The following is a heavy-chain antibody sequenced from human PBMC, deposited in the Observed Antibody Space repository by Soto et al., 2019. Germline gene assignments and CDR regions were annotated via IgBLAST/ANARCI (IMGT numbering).Heavy chain of an antibody. CDR3: GRLNYDDGSGYPTPSVDP. CDR1: GGSSSSYY. CDR2: IHYSGSS. D-gene: IGHD3-22*01. V-gene: IGHV4-59*01. Sequence: SETLSLTCTVSGGSSSSYYWNWFRLPPGKGLEWIGYIHYSGSSNYNPSLKRRVTILVDRCKNQFSLDLRSLNAADTAVSSYGRLNYDDGSGYPTPSVDPWGRGCLVTVPS. J-gene: IGHJ5*02.